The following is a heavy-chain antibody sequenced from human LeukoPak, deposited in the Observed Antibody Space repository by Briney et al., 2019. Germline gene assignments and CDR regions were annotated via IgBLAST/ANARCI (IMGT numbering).Heavy chain of an antibody. V-gene: IGHV4-34*01. CDR3: ARGTLLALFY. D-gene: IGHD1-26*01. CDR1: GGSFSAYY. Sequence: PSETLSLTCPVYGGSFSAYYWTWIRQPPGKGLEWIGEINHSGSTNYNPSLKSRVSISVDTSKNQFSLKLSSVTAADTAVYYCARGTLLALFYWGQGTLVTVSS. J-gene: IGHJ4*02. CDR2: INHSGST.